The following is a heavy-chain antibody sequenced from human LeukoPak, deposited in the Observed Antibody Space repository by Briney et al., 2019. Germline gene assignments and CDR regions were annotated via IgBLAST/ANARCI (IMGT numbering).Heavy chain of an antibody. D-gene: IGHD6-13*01. CDR3: ARTTEAHSWLTRYYSYYMDV. CDR1: GGSISSYY. Sequence: SETLSLTCTVSGGSISSYYWSWIRQHPGKGLERIGYIYYSGSTNYNPSLKSRVTISVDTSKNQFSLRLSSVTAADTAVYYCARTTEAHSWLTRYYSYYMDVWGKGTTVTVSS. J-gene: IGHJ6*03. V-gene: IGHV4-59*01. CDR2: IYYSGST.